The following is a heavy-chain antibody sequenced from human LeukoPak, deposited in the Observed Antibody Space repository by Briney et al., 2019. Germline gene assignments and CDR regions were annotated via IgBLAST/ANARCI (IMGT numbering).Heavy chain of an antibody. Sequence: ASVKVSCKASGYTFTGYYMHWVRQAPGQGLEWMGCINPNSGGTNYAQKFQGRVTMTRDTSISTAYMELSRLRSDDTAVYYCARDGGEDYYESSPYPGPFDPWGQGTLVTVSS. CDR3: ARDGGEDYYESSPYPGPFDP. J-gene: IGHJ5*02. V-gene: IGHV1-2*02. D-gene: IGHD3-22*01. CDR2: INPNSGGT. CDR1: GYTFTGYY.